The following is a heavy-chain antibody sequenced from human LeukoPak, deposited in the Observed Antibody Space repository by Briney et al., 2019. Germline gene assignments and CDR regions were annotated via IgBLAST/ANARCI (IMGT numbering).Heavy chain of an antibody. V-gene: IGHV3-23*01. J-gene: IGHJ4*02. D-gene: IGHD2-15*01. Sequence: GGSLRLSCAASGFTFSNHAMSWVRQAPGKGLQWVAVISGGGRTTEYADFVKGRFTISRDNSKNTLYLQMNSLRAEDTAVYYCAKRSCSGGSCNFDYWGQGTLVTVSS. CDR2: ISGGGRTT. CDR3: AKRSCSGGSCNFDY. CDR1: GFTFSNHA.